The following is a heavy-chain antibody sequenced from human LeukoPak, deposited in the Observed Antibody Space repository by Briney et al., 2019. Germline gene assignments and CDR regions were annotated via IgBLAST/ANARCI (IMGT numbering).Heavy chain of an antibody. CDR3: ASCPTPYYYYYMDV. Sequence: GGTLRLSCAASGFTFSSYGMSWVRQAPGKGLEWVSGINWNGGSTGYADSVKGRFTISRDNAKNSLYLQMNSLRAEDTALYYCASCPTPYYYYYMDVWGKGTTVTVSS. V-gene: IGHV3-20*04. CDR1: GFTFSSYG. J-gene: IGHJ6*03. CDR2: INWNGGST.